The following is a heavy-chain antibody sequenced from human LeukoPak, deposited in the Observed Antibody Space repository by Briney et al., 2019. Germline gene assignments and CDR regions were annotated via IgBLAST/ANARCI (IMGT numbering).Heavy chain of an antibody. D-gene: IGHD2-15*01. CDR1: GYIFSDYY. CDR2: INPKTGDR. Sequence: ASVKVSCKASGYIFSDYYMHWVRQAPGQGLEWMGRINPKTGDRKYAQNFQGRVTMTRDTSISTVYMELSRLSLDDTAVYYCARDEYCSGGNCPGDFQYWGQGTLVTVSS. J-gene: IGHJ1*01. V-gene: IGHV1-2*06. CDR3: ARDEYCSGGNCPGDFQY.